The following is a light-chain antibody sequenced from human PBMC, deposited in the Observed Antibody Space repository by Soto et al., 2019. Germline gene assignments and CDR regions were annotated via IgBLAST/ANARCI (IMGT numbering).Light chain of an antibody. CDR1: SSDVGAYRY. CDR2: EVS. Sequence: QSALTQPPSASGSPGQSVTIYCTGTSSDVGAYRYVSWYQKYTVKSPKLMIYEVSKRPSGVPDRFSGSKSGNTASLTVSGLQAEDEADYYCTSYAGSNIWVFGGGTKVTVL. V-gene: IGLV2-8*01. CDR3: TSYAGSNIWV. J-gene: IGLJ3*02.